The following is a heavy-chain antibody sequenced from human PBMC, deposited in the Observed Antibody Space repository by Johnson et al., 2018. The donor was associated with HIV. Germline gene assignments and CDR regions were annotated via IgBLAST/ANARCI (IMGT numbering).Heavy chain of an antibody. CDR2: ISYDGSNK. J-gene: IGHJ3*02. CDR3: ARAERGVTPGGAAFDI. D-gene: IGHD4-23*01. Sequence: QVQLVESGGGVVQPGRSLRLSCAASGFTFSSYAMHWVRQAPGKGLEWVAVISYDGSNKYYADSVKGRFTISRDNSKNTLYLQMNSLRAEDTAVYYCARAERGVTPGGAAFDIWGQGTMVTVSS. CDR1: GFTFSSYA. V-gene: IGHV3-30-3*01.